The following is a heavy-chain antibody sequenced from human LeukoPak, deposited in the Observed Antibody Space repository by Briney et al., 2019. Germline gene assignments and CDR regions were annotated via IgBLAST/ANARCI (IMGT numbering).Heavy chain of an antibody. V-gene: IGHV3-74*01. D-gene: IGHD2-15*01. CDR2: ISTDGYTT. Sequence: PTGGSLRLSCAASGLAFSAYKMHWVRQAPRKGLVWVSRISTDGYTTDYADFVQGRFTASRDNTKNTWSLEMNSLRAEDTAVYYCAKQLGYCSDGSCYFPYWGQGTLVTVSS. J-gene: IGHJ4*02. CDR3: AKQLGYCSDGSCYFPY. CDR1: GLAFSAYK.